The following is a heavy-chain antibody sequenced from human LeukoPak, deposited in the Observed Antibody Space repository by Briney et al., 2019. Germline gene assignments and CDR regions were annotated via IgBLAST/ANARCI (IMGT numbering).Heavy chain of an antibody. J-gene: IGHJ4*02. Sequence: ASVKVSCKASGYTFTSYAMHWVRQAPGQRLEWMGWINAGNGNTKYSQNLQGRVTMTTDTSTSTAYMELRSLRSDDTAVYYCARGSMAVAGGYWGQGTLVTVSS. D-gene: IGHD6-19*01. CDR1: GYTFTSYA. V-gene: IGHV1-3*01. CDR3: ARGSMAVAGGY. CDR2: INAGNGNT.